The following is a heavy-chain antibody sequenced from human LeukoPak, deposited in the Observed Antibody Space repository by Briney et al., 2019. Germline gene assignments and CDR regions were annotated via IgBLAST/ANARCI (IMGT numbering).Heavy chain of an antibody. J-gene: IGHJ4*02. Sequence: GGSLSLSCTASGFTFGDFAMSWVRQAPGKGLEWVGFIRTKAYGGTTEYAASVKGRFTISRDDSKSIAYLQMNSLKTEDTAVYYCTRGRGYTYGYCFDYWGQGSLVTVSS. D-gene: IGHD5-18*01. CDR3: TRGRGYTYGYCFDY. CDR1: GFTFGDFA. CDR2: IRTKAYGGTT. V-gene: IGHV3-49*04.